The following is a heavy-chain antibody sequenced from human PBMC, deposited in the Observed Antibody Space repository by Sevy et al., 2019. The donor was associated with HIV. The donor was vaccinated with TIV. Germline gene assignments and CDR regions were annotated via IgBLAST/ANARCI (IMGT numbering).Heavy chain of an antibody. CDR3: GRTSPRGGFDY. D-gene: IGHD3-16*01. CDR1: GYTFTNYY. Sequence: ASVKVSCKASGYTFTNYYIHWVRQAPGQGLEWMGIINPSDVSTIYAQKFQCRVTMTRDTSTSTVYMELSSLRSDDTAVYYCGRTSPRGGFDYWGQGALVTVSS. V-gene: IGHV1-46*03. CDR2: INPSDVST. J-gene: IGHJ4*02.